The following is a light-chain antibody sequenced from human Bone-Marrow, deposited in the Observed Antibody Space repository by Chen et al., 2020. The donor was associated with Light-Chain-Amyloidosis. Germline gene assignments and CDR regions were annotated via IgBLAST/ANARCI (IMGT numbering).Light chain of an antibody. CDR2: RGT. J-gene: IGLJ2*01. V-gene: IGLV3-25*03. CDR1: DLPTKY. CDR3: QTADSSGTYEVI. Sequence: SYELTQPPSVSVSPGQTARITCSGDDLPTKYAYWYQQKPGQAPVLGIHRGTERPSGISERFSGSSSGTPATLTLGGVQAEDEADYHGQTADSSGTYEVIFGGGTKLTV.